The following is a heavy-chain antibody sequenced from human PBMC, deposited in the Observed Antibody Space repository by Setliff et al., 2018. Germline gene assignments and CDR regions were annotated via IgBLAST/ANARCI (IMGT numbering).Heavy chain of an antibody. CDR2: IYASGST. CDR1: GGSISSGGYY. J-gene: IGHJ6*03. D-gene: IGHD3-10*01. V-gene: IGHV4-61*02. Sequence: PSETLSLTCTVSGGSISSGGYYWSWIRRHPGKGLEWIGRIYASGSTEYNPSLGSRVTISVDRSKNQFSLKLSSVIAADTAVYYCARALLWFGEGMDVWGKGTTVTVSS. CDR3: ARALLWFGEGMDV.